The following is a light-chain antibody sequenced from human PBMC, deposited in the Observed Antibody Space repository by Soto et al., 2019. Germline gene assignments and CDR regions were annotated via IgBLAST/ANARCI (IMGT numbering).Light chain of an antibody. J-gene: IGKJ4*01. Sequence: EVVMTQSPATLSVSPGERATLSCRASQSVSSSLAWYQQKPGQAPRLLIYHASTGATGIPARFSGSGSGTDFTLTITSLQSEDFAVFYCLQYHHWPLTFG. CDR1: QSVSSS. V-gene: IGKV3-15*01. CDR2: HAS. CDR3: LQYHHWPLT.